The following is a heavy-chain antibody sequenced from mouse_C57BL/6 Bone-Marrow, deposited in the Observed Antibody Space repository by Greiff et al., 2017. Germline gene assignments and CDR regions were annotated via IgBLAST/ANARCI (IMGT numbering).Heavy chain of an antibody. Sequence: QVHVKQPGAELVKPGASVKMSCKASGYTFTGYWITWVKQRPGQGLEWIGAIYPGSGSTNYNEKFKSKATLTVDTSSSTAYMQLSSLTSEDSAVYDGAREEGFYGYYFDYWGQGTTLTVSS. CDR3: AREEGFYGYYFDY. J-gene: IGHJ2*01. CDR2: IYPGSGST. CDR1: GYTFTGYW. V-gene: IGHV1-55*01. D-gene: IGHD2-2*01.